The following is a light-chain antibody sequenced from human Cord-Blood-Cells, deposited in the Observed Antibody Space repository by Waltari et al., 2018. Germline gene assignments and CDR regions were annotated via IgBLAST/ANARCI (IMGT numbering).Light chain of an antibody. CDR3: SSYTSSSTLYV. CDR1: SRDVGGSNY. CDR2: DVS. V-gene: IGLV2-14*01. J-gene: IGLJ1*01. Sequence: QSALPQPASVAGSPGQAITIHCTGTSRDVGGSNYVSWYQQHPGKAPKLMIYDVSNRPSGVSNRFSGSKSGNTASLTISGLQAEDEADYYCSSYTSSSTLYVFGTGTKVTVL.